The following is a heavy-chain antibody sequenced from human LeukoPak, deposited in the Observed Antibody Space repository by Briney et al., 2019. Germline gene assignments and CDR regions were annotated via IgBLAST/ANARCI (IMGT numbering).Heavy chain of an antibody. V-gene: IGHV4-59*01. CDR3: ARSGLRYFDWSDY. Sequence: PSETLSLTCTVSGGSISSYYWRWIRQPAGKGLEWIGYIYYSGSTNYNPSLKSRVTISVDTSKNQFSLKLSSVTAADTAVYYCARSGLRYFDWSDYWGQGTLVTVSS. CDR1: GGSISSYY. D-gene: IGHD3-9*01. CDR2: IYYSGST. J-gene: IGHJ4*02.